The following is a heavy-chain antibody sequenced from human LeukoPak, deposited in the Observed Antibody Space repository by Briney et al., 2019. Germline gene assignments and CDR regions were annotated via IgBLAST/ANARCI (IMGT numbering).Heavy chain of an antibody. D-gene: IGHD1-26*01. CDR1: GGSISSYY. V-gene: IGHV4-59*01. J-gene: IGHJ4*02. CDR3: ARVDSGTYYMPFDY. Sequence: PSETLSLTCTVSGGSISSYYWSWIRQPPGKGLEWIGYIYHSGSTNYNPPLKGRATISVDTSKNQISLRLSSVTAADTAVYYCARVDSGTYYMPFDYWGQGSLVTVSS. CDR2: IYHSGST.